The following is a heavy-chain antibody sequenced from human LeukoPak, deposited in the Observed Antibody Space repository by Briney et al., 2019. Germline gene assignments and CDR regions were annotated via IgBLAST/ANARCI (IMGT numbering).Heavy chain of an antibody. D-gene: IGHD2-15*01. CDR2: IRGSGGNT. J-gene: IGHJ5*02. Sequence: GGSLRLSCAAAGFTFSSYAMTWVRQAPGKGLEWVSGIRGSGGNTDYAHSVKGRFTISRDNSKNTLSLQMNSLRAEDTAVYYCAKGWTFLDPWGQGTLVTVSS. V-gene: IGHV3-23*01. CDR1: GFTFSSYA. CDR3: AKGWTFLDP.